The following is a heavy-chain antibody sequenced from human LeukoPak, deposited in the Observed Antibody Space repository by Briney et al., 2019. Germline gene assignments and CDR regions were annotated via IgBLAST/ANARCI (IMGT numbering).Heavy chain of an antibody. J-gene: IGHJ4*02. Sequence: GASVKVSCKASGYTFTGYYMHWVRQAPGQGLEWMGRINPNSGGTNYAQKFQGRVTMTRDTSISTAYMELSRLRSDDMAVYYCARDGDDYGDYVIDYWGQGTLVTVSS. D-gene: IGHD4-17*01. CDR1: GYTFTGYY. CDR2: INPNSGGT. V-gene: IGHV1-2*06. CDR3: ARDGDDYGDYVIDY.